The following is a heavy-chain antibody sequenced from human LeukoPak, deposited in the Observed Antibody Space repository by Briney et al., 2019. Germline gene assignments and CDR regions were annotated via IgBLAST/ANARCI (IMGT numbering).Heavy chain of an antibody. CDR2: IYHSGST. J-gene: IGHJ4*02. V-gene: IGHV4-38-2*02. CDR1: GYSVSSGYY. Sequence: PSETLSLTCTVSGYSVSSGYYWGWIREPPGKGLEWIGGIYHSGSTYYNPSLKSRVTISVDTSKNQFSLKLGSVTAADTAVYYCARDQATRGDYYGSGSPAFFDYWGQGSLVTVSS. D-gene: IGHD3-10*01. CDR3: ARDQATRGDYYGSGSPAFFDY.